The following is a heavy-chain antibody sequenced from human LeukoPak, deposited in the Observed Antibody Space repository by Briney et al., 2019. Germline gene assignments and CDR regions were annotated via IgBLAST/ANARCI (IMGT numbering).Heavy chain of an antibody. D-gene: IGHD6-13*01. J-gene: IGHJ5*02. CDR3: AGSRSHNWFDP. V-gene: IGHV3-74*01. Sequence: PGGSLRLSCAASGFTFSIYWMHWVRQAPGKGLVWVSRINSDGSSTSYADAVKGRFTFSRDNAKNTLYLQMNSLRAEDTAVYYCAGSRSHNWFDPWGQGTLVTVSS. CDR2: INSDGSST. CDR1: GFTFSIYW.